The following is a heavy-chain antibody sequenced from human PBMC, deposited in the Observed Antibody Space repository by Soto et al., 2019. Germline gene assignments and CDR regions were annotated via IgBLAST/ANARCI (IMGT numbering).Heavy chain of an antibody. CDR2: ISYDGSNK. V-gene: IGHV3-30*18. Sequence: GGSLRLSCAASGFTFSSYGMHWVRQAPGKGLEWVAVISYDGSNKYYADSVKGRFTISRDNSKNTLYLQMNSLRAEDTAVYYCAKVVVVAATYGLFDYWGQGTLVTVSS. J-gene: IGHJ4*02. D-gene: IGHD2-15*01. CDR1: GFTFSSYG. CDR3: AKVVVVAATYGLFDY.